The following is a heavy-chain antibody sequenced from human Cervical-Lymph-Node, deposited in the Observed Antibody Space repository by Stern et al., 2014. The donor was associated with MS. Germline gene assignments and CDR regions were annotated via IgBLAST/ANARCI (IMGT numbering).Heavy chain of an antibody. Sequence: QVQLVQSGAEVKKPGASVKVSCKASGYTFSNFDINWVRQATGQGLEWGGRIDPNSDTTRYAQKFQGRVTITRDSSISTAYMELSSLRSDDTAVYYCARGREVYMVTDAFDSWGQGTLVTVSS. CDR2: IDPNSDTT. CDR1: GYTFSNFD. CDR3: ARGREVYMVTDAFDS. J-gene: IGHJ4*02. D-gene: IGHD2-21*02. V-gene: IGHV1-8*01.